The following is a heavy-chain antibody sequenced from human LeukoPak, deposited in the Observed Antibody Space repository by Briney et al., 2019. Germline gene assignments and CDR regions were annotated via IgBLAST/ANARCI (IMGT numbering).Heavy chain of an antibody. CDR3: ARSPQFYGSGKGMDV. D-gene: IGHD3-10*01. CDR1: GYSFTRYW. CDR2: IHPGDSDT. V-gene: IGHV5-51*01. J-gene: IGHJ6*02. Sequence: GESLKISCKVEGYSFTRYWIGWVRQTPGKGLEWMGIIHPGDSDTKYSPSFQGQVTMSADKSISTAYLQWSSLKASDTAIYYCARSPQFYGSGKGMDVWGQGTTVTVSS.